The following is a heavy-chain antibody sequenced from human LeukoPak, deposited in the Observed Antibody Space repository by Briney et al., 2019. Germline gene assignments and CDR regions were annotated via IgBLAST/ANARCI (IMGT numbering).Heavy chain of an antibody. Sequence: SETLSLTCNVSGGSLSSGGYYWSWIRQHPGRGLEWIGYIYYSGSTYYNPSLKSRVTISVDTSKNQFSLKLSSVTAADTAVYYCARVGWIQVLGYCSSTSCYAYWFDPWGQGTLVTVSS. D-gene: IGHD2-2*01. CDR3: ARVGWIQVLGYCSSTSCYAYWFDP. CDR1: GGSLSSGGYY. CDR2: IYYSGST. J-gene: IGHJ5*02. V-gene: IGHV4-31*03.